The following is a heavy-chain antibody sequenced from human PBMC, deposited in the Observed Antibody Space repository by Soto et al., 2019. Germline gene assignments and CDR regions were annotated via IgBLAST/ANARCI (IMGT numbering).Heavy chain of an antibody. CDR1: GFTFSSYA. CDR3: AKEGYDFWSGYYPPVGYYMDV. J-gene: IGHJ6*03. V-gene: IGHV3-23*01. CDR2: ISGSGGST. Sequence: PGGSLRLSCAASGFTFSSYAMSWVRQAPGKGLEWVSAISGSGGSTYYADSVKGRFTISRDNSKYTLYLQMNSLRAEDTAVYYCAKEGYDFWSGYYPPVGYYMDVWGKGTTVTVSS. D-gene: IGHD3-3*01.